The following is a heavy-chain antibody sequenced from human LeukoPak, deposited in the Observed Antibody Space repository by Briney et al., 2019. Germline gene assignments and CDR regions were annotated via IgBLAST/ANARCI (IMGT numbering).Heavy chain of an antibody. CDR1: GGTFSSYA. J-gene: IGHJ4*02. V-gene: IGHV1-69*13. CDR3: ASSARRDGYNYAGDY. CDR2: IIPIFGTA. D-gene: IGHD5-24*01. Sequence: SVKVPCKASGGTFSSYAISWVRQAPGQGLEWMGRIIPIFGTANYAQKFQGRVTITADESTSTAYMELSSLRSEDTAVYYCASSARRDGYNYAGDYWGQGTLVTVSS.